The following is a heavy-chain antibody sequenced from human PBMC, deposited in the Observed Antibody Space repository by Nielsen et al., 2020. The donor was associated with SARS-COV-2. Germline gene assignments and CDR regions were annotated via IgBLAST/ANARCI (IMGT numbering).Heavy chain of an antibody. V-gene: IGHV3-15*01. J-gene: IGHJ6*02. CDR3: TTVGGRSGYYYVDYYYGMDV. Sequence: WIRQPPGKGLEWVGRIKSKTDGGTIDYAAPVKGRFTISRDDSKNTLYLQMNSLKTEDTAVYYCTTVGGRSGYYYVDYYYGMDVWGQGTTVTVSS. CDR2: IKSKTDGGTI. D-gene: IGHD3-22*01.